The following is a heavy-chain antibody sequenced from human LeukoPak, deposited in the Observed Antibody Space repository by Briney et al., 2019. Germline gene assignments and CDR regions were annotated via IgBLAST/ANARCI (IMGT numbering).Heavy chain of an antibody. CDR2: IYYSGNT. J-gene: IGHJ5*02. CDR3: ARLPGIAAAINWFDP. D-gene: IGHD6-13*01. V-gene: IGHV4-39*07. Sequence: SETLSLTCTVSGVSISSSNSYWGWIRQPPGKGLEWIGSIYYSGNTYYNASLKSQVSISIDMSKNQFSLKLSSVTAADTAVYYCARLPGIAAAINWFDPWGQGTLVTVSS. CDR1: GVSISSSNSY.